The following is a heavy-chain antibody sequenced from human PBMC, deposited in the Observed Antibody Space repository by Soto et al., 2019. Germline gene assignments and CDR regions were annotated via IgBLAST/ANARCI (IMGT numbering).Heavy chain of an antibody. CDR2: IKSKSDGGTT. V-gene: IGHV3-15*07. CDR1: GFTFSNAW. Sequence: EVQLVVSGGGLVKPGGSLRLSCGGSGFTFSNAWMNWVRQAPGKGLEWVGRIKSKSDGGTTDYATPVKGRFTISRDDSKNMLYLQMNRLQTEDTAVYFCARSYHTYYFDYWGRGTLVAVSS. J-gene: IGHJ4*01. CDR3: ARSYHTYYFDY. D-gene: IGHD1-26*01.